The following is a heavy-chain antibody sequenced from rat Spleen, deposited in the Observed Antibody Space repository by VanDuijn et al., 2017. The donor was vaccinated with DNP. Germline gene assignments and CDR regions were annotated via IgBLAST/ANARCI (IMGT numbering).Heavy chain of an antibody. CDR2: ITNSGDST. CDR1: GFIFSDFA. D-gene: IGHD1-12*03. CDR3: ARSWGDDGYPPFAY. Sequence: EVQLVESGGGLVQPGRSLKLSCAASGFIFSDFAMAWVRQAPKKGLEWVATITNSGDSTYYSDSVKGRFSISRDNAKSTLYLQMDSLRSEDTATYYCARSWGDDGYPPFAYWGQGTLVTVSS. V-gene: IGHV5-17*01. J-gene: IGHJ3*01.